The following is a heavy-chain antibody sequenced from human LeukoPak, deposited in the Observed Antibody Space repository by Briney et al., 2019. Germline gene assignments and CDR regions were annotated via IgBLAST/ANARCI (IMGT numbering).Heavy chain of an antibody. V-gene: IGHV1-2*02. Sequence: ASVKVSCKASGYTFANYGIIWVRQAPGQGPEWMGWINPNSGGTNYAQKFQGRVTMTRDTSISTAYMELSRLRSDDAAVYYCARVRGDWNYVDYWGQGTLVTVSS. CDR2: INPNSGGT. CDR3: ARVRGDWNYVDY. CDR1: GYTFANYG. J-gene: IGHJ4*02. D-gene: IGHD3/OR15-3a*01.